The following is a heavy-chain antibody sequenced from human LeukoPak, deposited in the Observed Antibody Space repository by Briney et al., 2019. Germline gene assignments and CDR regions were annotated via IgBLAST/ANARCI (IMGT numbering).Heavy chain of an antibody. Sequence: SETLSLTCTVSGGSISSYYWSWIRQPPGKGLEWIGYIYYSGSTNYNPSLKSRVTISVDTSKNQFSLKLSSVTAADTAVYYCARPGYCSSTSCYRGFDIWGQGTMVTVSS. CDR3: ARPGYCSSTSCYRGFDI. CDR2: IYYSGST. D-gene: IGHD2-2*01. J-gene: IGHJ3*02. V-gene: IGHV4-59*12. CDR1: GGSISSYY.